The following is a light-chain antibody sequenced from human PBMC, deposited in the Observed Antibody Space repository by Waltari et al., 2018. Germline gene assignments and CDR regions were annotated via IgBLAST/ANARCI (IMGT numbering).Light chain of an antibody. CDR2: DES. V-gene: IGKV3-11*01. CDR3: QQRSSLWT. J-gene: IGKJ1*01. Sequence: APPSSRASQSISSHLAWYQQNPGQPPRLLIYDESKRATGIPARFSCSGSGTDFTLTISSLEPEDFAVYYCQQRSSLWTFGQGTKVEIK. CDR1: QSISSH.